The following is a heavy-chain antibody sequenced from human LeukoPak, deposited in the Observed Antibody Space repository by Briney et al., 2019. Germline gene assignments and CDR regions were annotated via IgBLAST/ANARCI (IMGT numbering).Heavy chain of an antibody. D-gene: IGHD4-17*01. CDR1: GFTFSSYS. CDR2: ISSSSSYI. V-gene: IGHV3-21*01. CDR3: ARDGNSGHTTVTTRFDY. J-gene: IGHJ4*02. Sequence: GGSLRLSCAASGFTFSSYSMNWVRQAPGKGLEWVTSISSSSSYIYYADSVKGRFTISRDNAKNSLYLQMNSLRAEDTAVYYCARDGNSGHTTVTTRFDYWGQGTLVTVSS.